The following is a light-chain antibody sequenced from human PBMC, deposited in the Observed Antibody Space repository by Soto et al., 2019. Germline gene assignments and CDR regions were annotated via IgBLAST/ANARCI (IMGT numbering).Light chain of an antibody. CDR3: QQREDWPRA. Sequence: EIVLTQSPATLSLSPGERATLSCRASQIVGDYLGWYQQMPGQAPRLLIYDASQRATGVPARFSASGSGTDFTLTISSLEPEDFAIYYCQQREDWPRAFGGGTKVDIK. J-gene: IGKJ4*01. CDR2: DAS. V-gene: IGKV3-11*01. CDR1: QIVGDY.